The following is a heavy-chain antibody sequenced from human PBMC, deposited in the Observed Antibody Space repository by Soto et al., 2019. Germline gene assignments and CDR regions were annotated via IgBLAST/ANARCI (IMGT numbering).Heavy chain of an antibody. CDR3: ARELATARRGGYYYYYGMDV. J-gene: IGHJ6*02. Sequence: GGSLRLSCAASGFILSSYSMHWVRQVPGKGLVWVSRVQSDGSTTTYADSVKGRFTISRDNAKNTLYLQMNSLRAEDTAVYYCARELATARRGGYYYYYGMDVWGQGTTVTVSS. CDR1: GFILSSYS. V-gene: IGHV3-74*03. D-gene: IGHD2-21*02. CDR2: VQSDGSTT.